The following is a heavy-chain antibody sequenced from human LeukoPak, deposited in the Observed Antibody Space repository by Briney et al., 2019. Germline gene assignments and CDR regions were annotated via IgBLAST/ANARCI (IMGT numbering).Heavy chain of an antibody. CDR3: ARDGFDFWGDYPTTLHC. CDR2: ISTSSRTI. J-gene: IGHJ4*02. D-gene: IGHD3-3*01. Sequence: PGGSLRLSCAASGFNFSTYSMNWVRQAPGKGLEWVSYISTSSRTIYYADSVKGRSTISRDNAKNSLYLQLNSLRAEDTAVYYCARDGFDFWGDYPTTLHCGGQGTLVTVSS. CDR1: GFNFSTYS. V-gene: IGHV3-48*01.